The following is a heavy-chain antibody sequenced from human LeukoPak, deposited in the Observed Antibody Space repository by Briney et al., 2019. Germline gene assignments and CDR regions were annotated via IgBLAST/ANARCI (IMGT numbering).Heavy chain of an antibody. J-gene: IGHJ4*02. Sequence: SETLSLTCTVSGDSISNYYWSWIRQPPGKGLEWIASIYQTGGAHYNPALKSRVTISVDTSKNRFSLELDSVTAADTAVYFCARDTSSLPGQGPTGFFDYWGQGTLVTVSS. CDR1: GDSISNYY. CDR2: IYQTGGA. V-gene: IGHV4-38-2*02. CDR3: ARDTSSLPGQGPTGFFDY. D-gene: IGHD3-9*01.